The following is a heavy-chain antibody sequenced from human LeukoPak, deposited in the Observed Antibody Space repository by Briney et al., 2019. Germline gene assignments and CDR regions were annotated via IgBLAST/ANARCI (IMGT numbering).Heavy chain of an antibody. V-gene: IGHV4-4*02. D-gene: IGHD2-2*01. CDR2: IYHSGST. J-gene: IGHJ4*02. CDR3: ARANIVVVPAASYYFDY. CDR1: GGSISSSNW. Sequence: PSGTLSLTCAVSGGSISSSNWWSWVRQPPGKGLEWIGEIYHSGSTNYNPSLKSRVTISVDKSKNQFSLKLSSVTAADTAVYYCARANIVVVPAASYYFDYWGQGTLVTVSS.